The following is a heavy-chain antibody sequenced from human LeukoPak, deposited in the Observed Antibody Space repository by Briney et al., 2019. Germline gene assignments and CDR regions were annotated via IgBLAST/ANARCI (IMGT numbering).Heavy chain of an antibody. CDR1: GVTLSNYA. CDR3: AKMRSGHPAGSPYFDY. CDR2: ISSSGSGGNT. V-gene: IGHV3-23*01. Sequence: GGSLRLSCVASGVTLSNYAMSWARQAPGKGLEWVSGISSSGSGGNTYYADSVKGRFTISRDNSKNTLYLQMNSLRAEDTAVYYCAKMRSGHPAGSPYFDYWGQGTLVTVSS. D-gene: IGHD6-19*01. J-gene: IGHJ4*02.